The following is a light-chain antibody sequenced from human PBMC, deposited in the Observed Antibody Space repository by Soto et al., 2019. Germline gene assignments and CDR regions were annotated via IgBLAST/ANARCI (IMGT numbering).Light chain of an antibody. J-gene: IGKJ1*01. CDR1: QSVIRY. CDR2: GAS. CDR3: QQYGSSPQWT. Sequence: EIMLTQSPATLSLSPGARATLSCRASQSVIRYLAWYQQKPVQAPRLLIYGASSRATGIPDRFSGSGSGTDSTLTISRLESEDFAVYYCQQYGSSPQWTFGQGTKVDIK. V-gene: IGKV3-20*01.